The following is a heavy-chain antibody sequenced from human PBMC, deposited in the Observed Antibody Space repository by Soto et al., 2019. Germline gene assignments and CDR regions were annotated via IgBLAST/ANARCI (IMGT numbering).Heavy chain of an antibody. V-gene: IGHV1-18*01. D-gene: IGHD1-1*01. Sequence: ASVKVSCKASGYTFTSYGISWVRQAPGQGLEWMGWISAYNGNTNYAQKLQGRVTMTRNTSISTAYMELSSLRSEDTAVYYCAREWTGMDYYYYYMDVWGKGTTVTVSS. CDR3: AREWTGMDYYYYYMDV. CDR1: GYTFTSYG. CDR2: ISAYNGNT. J-gene: IGHJ6*03.